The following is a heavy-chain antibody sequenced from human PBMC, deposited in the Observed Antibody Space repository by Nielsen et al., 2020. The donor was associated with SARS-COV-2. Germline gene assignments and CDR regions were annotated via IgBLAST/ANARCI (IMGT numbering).Heavy chain of an antibody. V-gene: IGHV3-21*01. D-gene: IGHD4-17*01. CDR1: GFTFSSYS. Sequence: GESLKISCAASGFTFSSYSMNCVRQAPGKGLEWVSSISSSSSYIYYADSVKGRFTISRDNAKNSLYLQMNSLRAEDTAVYYCARDVMTTVTTGWFDPWGKGTLVTVSS. CDR2: ISSSSSYI. CDR3: ARDVMTTVTTGWFDP. J-gene: IGHJ5*02.